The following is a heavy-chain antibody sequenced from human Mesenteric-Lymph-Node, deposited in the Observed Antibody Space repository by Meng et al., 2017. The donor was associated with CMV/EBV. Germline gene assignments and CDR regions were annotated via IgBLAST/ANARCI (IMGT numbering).Heavy chain of an antibody. D-gene: IGHD4-17*01. CDR1: GGYFSGYY. CDR2: INHSGST. Sequence: AVYGGYFSGYYWSWIRQPPGKGLEWIGEINHSGSTNYNPSLKSRVTISVDTSKNQFSLKLSSVTAADTAVYYCARGGGGYGDYSDYWGQGTLVTVSS. V-gene: IGHV4-34*01. CDR3: ARGGGGYGDYSDY. J-gene: IGHJ4*02.